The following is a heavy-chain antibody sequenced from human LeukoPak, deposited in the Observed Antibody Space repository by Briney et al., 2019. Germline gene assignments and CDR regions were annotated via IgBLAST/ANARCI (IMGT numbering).Heavy chain of an antibody. Sequence: PGGSLRLSCAASGFTFSSYSMNWVRQAPGKGLEWVSSISSNSIYIYYADSVKGRFTVSRDNAKNSLYLQMNSLRAEDTAVYYCARDTVAATYYYMDVWGKGTTVTVSS. J-gene: IGHJ6*03. CDR1: GFTFSSYS. CDR3: ARDTVAATYYYMDV. D-gene: IGHD2-15*01. CDR2: ISSNSIYI. V-gene: IGHV3-21*01.